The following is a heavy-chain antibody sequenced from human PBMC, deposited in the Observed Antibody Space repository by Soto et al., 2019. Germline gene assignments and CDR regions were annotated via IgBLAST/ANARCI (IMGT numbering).Heavy chain of an antibody. J-gene: IGHJ4*02. D-gene: IGHD2-15*01. Sequence: SETLSLTCTVSGDSISSYSWSWIRQPPGKGLEWIGNINYSGSTNYSPSLKSRVTISVDTSKNQFSLKLSSVTAADTAVYYCARAAPRYCSGGSCYSGRAYWGQGTLVTVSS. CDR2: INYSGST. V-gene: IGHV4-59*12. CDR1: GDSISSYS. CDR3: ARAAPRYCSGGSCYSGRAY.